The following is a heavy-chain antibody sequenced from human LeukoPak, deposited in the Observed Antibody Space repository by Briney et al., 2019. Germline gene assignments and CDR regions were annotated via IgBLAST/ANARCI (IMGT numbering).Heavy chain of an antibody. D-gene: IGHD5-18*01. CDR2: IYTSGST. CDR1: GGSISSGSYY. CDR3: ARTTEGGYTYDYFYYYYMDV. V-gene: IGHV4-61*02. Sequence: SETLSLTCTVSGGSISSGSYYWSWIRQPARKGLEWIGRIYTSGSTNYNPSLKSRVTISVDTSKNQFSLKLSSVTAADTAVYYCARTTEGGYTYDYFYYYYMDVWGKGTTVTISS. J-gene: IGHJ6*03.